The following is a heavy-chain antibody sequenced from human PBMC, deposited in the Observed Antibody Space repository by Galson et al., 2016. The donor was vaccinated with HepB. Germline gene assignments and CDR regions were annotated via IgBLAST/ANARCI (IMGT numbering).Heavy chain of an antibody. Sequence: SLRLSCATSGFTFSNHAMHWVRQAPGKGLEWVAVIWYDGSTRYYADSVKGRFTISRDNSKNTLYLQMNSLRAEDTALYYCARGTSSTYDIWSRYYFFHDYWGQGTLVTVSS. V-gene: IGHV3-33*01. J-gene: IGHJ4*02. CDR1: GFTFSNHA. CDR2: IWYDGSTR. CDR3: ARGTSSTYDIWSRYYFFHDY. D-gene: IGHD3-3*01.